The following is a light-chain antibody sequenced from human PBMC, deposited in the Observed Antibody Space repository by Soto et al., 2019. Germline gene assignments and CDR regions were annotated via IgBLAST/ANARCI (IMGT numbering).Light chain of an antibody. V-gene: IGKV1-27*01. Sequence: DIQMTQSPSSLSASVGDRVTITCRASQDISNYFAWYQQRPVEVPKLLIDAASTLHSGDPYRFSGSGSGTDFTLTISSLQPEDAATFFCQKCNSPPPFTFGPGTKVHLQ. CDR2: AAS. J-gene: IGKJ3*01. CDR3: QKCNSPPPFT. CDR1: QDISNY.